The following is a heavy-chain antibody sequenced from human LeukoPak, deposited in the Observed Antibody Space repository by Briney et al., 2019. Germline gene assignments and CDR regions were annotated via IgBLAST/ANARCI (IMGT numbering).Heavy chain of an antibody. CDR1: GDSVSSNSVT. Sequence: SQTLSLTCTISGDSVSSNSVTWNWIRQSPSRGLEWLGKTYYRSTWYNDYAVSVRGRITVNPDTSKNQFSLHLNSVTPEDTAVYYCARRLTQYDCFDPWGQGILVTVSS. CDR3: ARRLTQYDCFDP. V-gene: IGHV6-1*01. J-gene: IGHJ5*02. D-gene: IGHD2-2*01. CDR2: TYYRSTWYN.